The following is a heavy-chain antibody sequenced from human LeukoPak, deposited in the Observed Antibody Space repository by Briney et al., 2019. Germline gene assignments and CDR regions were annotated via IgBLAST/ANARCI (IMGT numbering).Heavy chain of an antibody. CDR2: INPNSGGT. Sequence: EASVKVSCKASGYTFTGYYMHWVRQAPGQGLEWMGWINPNSGGTNYAQKFQGRVTMTRDTSISTAYMELSRLRSDDTAVYYCAREGGDPLDYYYGMDVWGQGTTVTVSS. D-gene: IGHD4-17*01. CDR1: GYTFTGYY. V-gene: IGHV1-2*02. J-gene: IGHJ6*02. CDR3: AREGGDPLDYYYGMDV.